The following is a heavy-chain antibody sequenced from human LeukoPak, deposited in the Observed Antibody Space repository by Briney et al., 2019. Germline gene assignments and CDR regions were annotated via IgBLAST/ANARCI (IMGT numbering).Heavy chain of an antibody. CDR3: ARVDNYGYSGTYYYYGMDV. V-gene: IGHV3-7*03. J-gene: IGHJ6*02. CDR1: GFTFSSYA. Sequence: GGSLRLSCAASGFTFSSYAMSWVRQAPGQGLEWVANIKQDGSEKYYVDSVKGRFTISRDNAKNSLSLQMNSLRAEDTAVYYCARVDNYGYSGTYYYYGMDVWGQGTTVTVSS. CDR2: IKQDGSEK. D-gene: IGHD5-18*01.